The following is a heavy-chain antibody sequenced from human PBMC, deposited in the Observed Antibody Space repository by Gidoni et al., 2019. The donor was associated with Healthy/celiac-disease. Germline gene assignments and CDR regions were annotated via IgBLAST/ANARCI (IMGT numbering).Heavy chain of an antibody. V-gene: IGHV3-23*04. CDR3: AKTIFGVVNPLGGMDV. J-gene: IGHJ6*02. CDR1: GFPFSSYA. Sequence: EVQLVESGGGLVQPGGSLRLSCAASGFPFSSYAMSWVRQAPGTGLEWVSAISGSGGSTYYADSVKGRFTISRDNSKNTLYLQMNSLRAEDTAVYYCAKTIFGVVNPLGGMDVWGQGTTVTVSS. D-gene: IGHD3-3*01. CDR2: ISGSGGST.